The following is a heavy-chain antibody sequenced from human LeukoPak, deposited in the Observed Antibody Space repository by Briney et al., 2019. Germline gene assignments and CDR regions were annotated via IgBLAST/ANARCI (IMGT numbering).Heavy chain of an antibody. CDR2: IYHSGST. CDR3: ARVAVTTDFDY. J-gene: IGHJ4*02. Sequence: NPSETLSLTCTVSGYSIGSGYYWGWIRQPPGKGLEWIGSIYHSGSTYYNPSLKSRVTISVDTSKNQFSLKLSSVTAADTAVYYCARVAVTTDFDYWGQGTLVTVSS. D-gene: IGHD4-11*01. CDR1: GYSIGSGYY. V-gene: IGHV4-38-2*02.